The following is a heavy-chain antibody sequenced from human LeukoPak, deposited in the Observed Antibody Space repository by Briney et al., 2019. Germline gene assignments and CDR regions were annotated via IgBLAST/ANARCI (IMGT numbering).Heavy chain of an antibody. CDR2: IWYDGSNK. J-gene: IGHJ4*02. V-gene: IGHV3-33*01. D-gene: IGHD3-16*01. CDR3: ARSNNGGWGYCDY. Sequence: GGSLRLSCAASGFSFSNYGMHWVRQAPGKGLEWVAVIWYDGSNKYYADSVKGRFTISRDNSKNTLYVQMSSLRAEDTAVYYCARSNNGGWGYCDYLGQGSLVTVSS. CDR1: GFSFSNYG.